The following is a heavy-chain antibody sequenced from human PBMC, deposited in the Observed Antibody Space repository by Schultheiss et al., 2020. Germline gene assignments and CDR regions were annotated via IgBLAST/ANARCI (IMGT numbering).Heavy chain of an antibody. Sequence: ASVKVSCKASGYTFTGYYMHWVRQAPGQGLEWMGRINPNSGGTNYAQKFRGRVTMTTDTSTSTAYMELRSLRSDDTAVYYCARDSAIFGVAIPNYYYYYMDVWGKGTTVTVSS. J-gene: IGHJ6*03. CDR2: INPNSGGT. CDR3: ARDSAIFGVAIPNYYYYYMDV. CDR1: GYTFTGYY. D-gene: IGHD3-3*01. V-gene: IGHV1-2*06.